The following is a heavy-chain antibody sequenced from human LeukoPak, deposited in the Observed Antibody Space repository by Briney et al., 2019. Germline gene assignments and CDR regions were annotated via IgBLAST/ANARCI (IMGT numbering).Heavy chain of an antibody. V-gene: IGHV3-72*01. CDR2: SRDKANSYAT. J-gene: IGHJ5*02. CDR1: GFTFSDYY. Sequence: PGGSLRLSCAASGFTFSDYYMDWVRQSAGKGLEWVGRSRDKANSYATEYAPSVKGRFTVSRDESKNELYLQINSLRIEDTAVYYCARDDGGSYDHWGQGALVTVSS. CDR3: ARDDGGSYDH. D-gene: IGHD3-16*01.